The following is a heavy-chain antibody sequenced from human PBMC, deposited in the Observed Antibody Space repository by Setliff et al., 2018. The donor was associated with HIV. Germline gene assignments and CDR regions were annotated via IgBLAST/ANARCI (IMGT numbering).Heavy chain of an antibody. V-gene: IGHV5-51*01. CDR1: GYIFRNHW. J-gene: IGHJ4*02. CDR3: GIRYFYGSGSNNPFDF. D-gene: IGHD3-10*01. Sequence: RGESLKISCKGSGYIFRNHWIGWVRQMPGKGLEWMGVINPADSDSRYRPSFQGQVTISADQSITTAYLQWRSLKTSDTAMYYCGIRYFYGSGSNNPFDFWGQGTLVTVSS. CDR2: INPADSDS.